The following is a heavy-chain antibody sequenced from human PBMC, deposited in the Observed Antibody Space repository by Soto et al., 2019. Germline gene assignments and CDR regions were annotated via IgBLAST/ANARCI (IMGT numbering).Heavy chain of an antibody. CDR2: IRSKAYGGTT. CDR3: TRDLVVAATPLIYYYYGMDV. V-gene: IGHV3-49*04. CDR1: GFTFGDYA. J-gene: IGHJ6*02. Sequence: EVQLVESGGGLVQPGRSLRLSCTASGFTFGDYAMSWVRQAPGKGLEWVGFIRSKAYGGTTEYAASVKGRFTISRDDSKSIAYLQMNSLKTEDTAVYYCTRDLVVAATPLIYYYYGMDVWGQGTTVTVSS. D-gene: IGHD2-15*01.